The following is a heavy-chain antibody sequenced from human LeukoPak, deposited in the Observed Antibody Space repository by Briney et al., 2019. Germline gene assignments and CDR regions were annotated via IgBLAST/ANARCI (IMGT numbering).Heavy chain of an antibody. V-gene: IGHV3-9*01. CDR3: AKDLYYYDSSGYLPNWFDP. CDR1: GFTFDDYA. CDR2: ISWNSGSI. D-gene: IGHD3-22*01. J-gene: IGHJ5*02. Sequence: PGGSLRLSCAASGFTFDDYAMHWVRQAPGKGLEWVSGISWNSGSIGYADSVKGRFTISRDNAKNSLYLQMNSLRAEDTAVYYCAKDLYYYDSSGYLPNWFDPWGQGTLVTVSS.